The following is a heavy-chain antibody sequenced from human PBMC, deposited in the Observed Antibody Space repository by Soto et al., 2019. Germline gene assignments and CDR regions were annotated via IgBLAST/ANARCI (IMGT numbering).Heavy chain of an antibody. CDR1: GGTFSSYA. D-gene: IGHD3-3*01. CDR2: IIPIFGTA. CDR3: ASPAYDFWSGYVYGMDV. Sequence: ASVKVSCKASGGTFSSYAISWVRQAPGQGLEWMGVIIPIFGTANYAQKFQGRVTITADKSTSTAYMELSSLRSEDTAVYYCASPAYDFWSGYVYGMDVWGQGTTVTVSS. V-gene: IGHV1-69*06. J-gene: IGHJ6*02.